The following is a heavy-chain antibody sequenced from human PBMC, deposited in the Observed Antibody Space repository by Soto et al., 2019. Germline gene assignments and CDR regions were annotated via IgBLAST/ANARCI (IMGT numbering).Heavy chain of an antibody. CDR1: GASIGTRNW. V-gene: IGHV4-4*02. D-gene: IGHD3-9*01. J-gene: IGHJ4*02. CDR2: IHDSGST. CDR3: ARLKTYDILNKSDY. Sequence: ETLSLTCAVSGASIGTRNWWSWVRQSPGKGMEWIGEIHDSGSTKYNPSLKSRVTISLDKSKNQFSLIVSSVTAAYTAVYYCARLKTYDILNKSDYWGQGSLVTVSS.